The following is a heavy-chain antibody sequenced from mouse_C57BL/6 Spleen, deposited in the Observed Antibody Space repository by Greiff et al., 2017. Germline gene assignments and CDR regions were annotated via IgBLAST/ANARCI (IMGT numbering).Heavy chain of an antibody. J-gene: IGHJ4*01. CDR1: GFSLTSYG. D-gene: IGHD3-2*02. Sequence: QVQLKESGPGLVAPSQSLSITCTVSGFSLTSYGVHWVRQPPGKGLEWLVVIWSDGSTTYNSALKSRLSISKDNSKSQVFLKMNSLQTDDTAMYYCARHGRQLRGYAMDYWGQGTSVTVSS. CDR3: ARHGRQLRGYAMDY. CDR2: IWSDGST. V-gene: IGHV2-6-1*01.